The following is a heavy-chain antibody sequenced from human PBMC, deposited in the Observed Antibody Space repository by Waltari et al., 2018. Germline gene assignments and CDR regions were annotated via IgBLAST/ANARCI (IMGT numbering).Heavy chain of an antibody. CDR1: GGSIRSYS. CDR3: ARGRYSGYVNLDY. CDR2: IYYSGST. J-gene: IGHJ4*02. Sequence: QVQLQESGPGLVKPSETLSLTCTVSGGSIRSYSWRWIRQPPGKGLEWIGYIYYSGSTNYNPSLKSRVTISVDTSKNQFSLKLSSVTAADTAVYYCARGRYSGYVNLDYWGQGTLVTVSS. V-gene: IGHV4-59*01. D-gene: IGHD5-12*01.